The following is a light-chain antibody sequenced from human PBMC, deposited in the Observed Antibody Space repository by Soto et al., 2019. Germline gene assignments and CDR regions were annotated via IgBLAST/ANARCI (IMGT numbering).Light chain of an antibody. Sequence: ESVLTQSPGTLSLSPGERATLSCRANQSITNNDIAWYRQKRGQAPGLLIYGASRRFNGVPDRFSASGSGTDFTLTINRLESEDFALYFCQCYGTSVRFGQGTRAEI. V-gene: IGKV3-20*01. CDR3: QCYGTSVR. J-gene: IGKJ1*01. CDR1: QSITNND. CDR2: GAS.